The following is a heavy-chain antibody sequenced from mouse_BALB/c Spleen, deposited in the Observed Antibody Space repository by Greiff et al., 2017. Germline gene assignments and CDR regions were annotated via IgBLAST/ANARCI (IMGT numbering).Heavy chain of an antibody. V-gene: IGHV5-17*02. J-gene: IGHJ2*01. Sequence: EVKVVESGGGLVQPGGSRKLSCAASGFTFSSFGMHWVRQAPEKGLEWVAYISSGSSTIYYADTVKGRFTISRDNPKNTLFLQMTSLRSEDTAMYYCARSRYGNYVLDYWGQGTTLTVSS. CDR2: ISSGSSTI. D-gene: IGHD2-10*02. CDR3: ARSRYGNYVLDY. CDR1: GFTFSSFG.